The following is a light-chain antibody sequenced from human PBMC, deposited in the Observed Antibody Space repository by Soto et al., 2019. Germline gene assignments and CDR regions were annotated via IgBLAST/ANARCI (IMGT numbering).Light chain of an antibody. CDR2: EGS. CDR3: CSYAGNSTYV. J-gene: IGLJ1*01. CDR1: SSDVGSYNL. V-gene: IGLV2-23*01. Sequence: QSALTQPASVSGSPGQSITISCTGTSSDVGSYNLVSWYQQHPGKAPKLMIYEGSKRPSGVSNRFSGSKSGNTASLTISGLQAEDEVDYYCCSYAGNSTYVFGTGTKVTVL.